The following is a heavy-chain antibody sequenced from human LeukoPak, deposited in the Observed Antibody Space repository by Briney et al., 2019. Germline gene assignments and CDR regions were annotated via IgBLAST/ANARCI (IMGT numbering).Heavy chain of an antibody. D-gene: IGHD5-24*01. CDR1: GGSVTRCVNY. V-gene: IGHV4-31*03. CDR2: MYHSGTS. Sequence: SETVSLTCKVSGGSVTRCVNYWSCIPPHPGKGLEGIGYMYHSGTSYYKPHLKNRVIISIDTSPNKISLMFRSVTAADKAVYFCERVARDVRAFYLWGQGPLVPVSS. CDR3: ERVARDVRAFYL. J-gene: IGHJ3*01.